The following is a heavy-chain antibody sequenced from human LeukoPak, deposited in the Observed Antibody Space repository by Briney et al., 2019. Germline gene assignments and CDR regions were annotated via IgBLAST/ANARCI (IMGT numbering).Heavy chain of an antibody. Sequence: SETLSLTCTVSGGSISSGDYYWSWIRQHPGKGLEWIGDIYYSGSTNYNPSLKSRVTISLDTSKTQFSLRLSSVTAADTAVYYCASQLGVTTFHWGQGTLVTVSS. V-gene: IGHV4-61*08. CDR1: GGSISSGDYY. CDR3: ASQLGVTTFH. D-gene: IGHD1-1*01. J-gene: IGHJ4*02. CDR2: IYYSGST.